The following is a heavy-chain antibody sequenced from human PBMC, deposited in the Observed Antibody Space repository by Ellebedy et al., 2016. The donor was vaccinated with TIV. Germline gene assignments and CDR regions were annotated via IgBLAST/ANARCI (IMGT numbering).Heavy chain of an antibody. V-gene: IGHV3-7*03. CDR3: VRDIFTAPGYGMDV. J-gene: IGHJ6*02. D-gene: IGHD1-14*01. CDR1: GFNLRSFW. CDR2: VKEDGNDK. Sequence: GESLKISCATSGFNLRSFWMSWVRQAPGKGLEWVANVKEDGNDKYYVDSVKGRFTISRDNAKNSLYLQMNSLRVEDTAVYYCVRDIFTAPGYGMDVWGQGTTVTVSS.